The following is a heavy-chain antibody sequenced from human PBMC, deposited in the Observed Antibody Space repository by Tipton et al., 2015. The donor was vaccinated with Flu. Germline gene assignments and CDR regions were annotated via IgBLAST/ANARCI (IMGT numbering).Heavy chain of an antibody. D-gene: IGHD1-26*01. J-gene: IGHJ4*02. Sequence: SLRLSCAASGFTFGSYAMHWVRQAPGKGLEWVAVISYDGSNKYYADSVKGRFTISRDNSKNTLYLQMNSLRAEDTAVYYCARGWELLARYFDYWGQGTLVTVSS. CDR2: ISYDGSNK. V-gene: IGHV3-30*04. CDR3: ARGWELLARYFDY. CDR1: GFTFGSYA.